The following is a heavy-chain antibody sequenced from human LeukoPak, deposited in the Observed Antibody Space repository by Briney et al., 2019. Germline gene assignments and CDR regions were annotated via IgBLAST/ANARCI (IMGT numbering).Heavy chain of an antibody. V-gene: IGHV3-11*04. Sequence: GGSLRLSCAASGFTFSDYYMGWIRQAPGKGLDWISCISRSGTTIYYADSVKGRFTISRDNAKNSLYLQMNSLRAEDTAFYYCARDASGYYYTSGLIDYWGQGTLVTVSS. J-gene: IGHJ4*02. CDR1: GFTFSDYY. CDR3: ARDASGYYYTSGLIDY. CDR2: ISRSGTTI. D-gene: IGHD3-22*01.